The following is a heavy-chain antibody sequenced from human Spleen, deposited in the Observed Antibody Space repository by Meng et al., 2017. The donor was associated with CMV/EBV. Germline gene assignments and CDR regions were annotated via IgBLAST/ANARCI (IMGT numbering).Heavy chain of an antibody. D-gene: IGHD3-10*01. CDR3: ARRAAKLRGRGGNWVDP. CDR2: IYPGDSDT. Sequence: KVSCKGSGYTFTSYWIGWVCQMSGRGLEWMGMIYPGDSDTRYSLSFQGQVTMSADKSISTAYLQWSSLKAWDTGIYYCARRAAKLRGRGGNWVDPWGQGTLVTVSS. J-gene: IGHJ5*02. CDR1: GYTFTSYW. V-gene: IGHV5-51*01.